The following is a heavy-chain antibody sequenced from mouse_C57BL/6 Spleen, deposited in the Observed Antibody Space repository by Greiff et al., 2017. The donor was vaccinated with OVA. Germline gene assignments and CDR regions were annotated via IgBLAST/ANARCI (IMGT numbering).Heavy chain of an antibody. D-gene: IGHD1-1*01. CDR3: ARDRDYGSSLFAY. V-gene: IGHV5-4*01. CDR2: ISDGGSYT. J-gene: IGHJ3*01. Sequence: EVQRVESGGGLVKPGGSLKLSCAASGFTFSSYAMSWVRQTPEKRLEWVATISDGGSYTYYPDNVKGRFTISRDNAKNNLYLQMSHLKSEDTAMYYCARDRDYGSSLFAYWGQGTLVTVSA. CDR1: GFTFSSYA.